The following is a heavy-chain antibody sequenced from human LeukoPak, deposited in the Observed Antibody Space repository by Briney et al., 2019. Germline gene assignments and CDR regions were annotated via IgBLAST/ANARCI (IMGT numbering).Heavy chain of an antibody. J-gene: IGHJ6*03. CDR3: ASGATTYYYYYMDV. CDR2: IYSGGST. Sequence: GGSLRLSCAASGFTVSSNYMSWVRQAPGKGLEWVSVIYSGGSTYYADSVKGRFTISRDNSKNTLYLQMNSLRAVDTAVYYCASGATTYYYYYMDVWGKGTTVTVSS. CDR1: GFTVSSNY. D-gene: IGHD1-26*01. V-gene: IGHV3-66*02.